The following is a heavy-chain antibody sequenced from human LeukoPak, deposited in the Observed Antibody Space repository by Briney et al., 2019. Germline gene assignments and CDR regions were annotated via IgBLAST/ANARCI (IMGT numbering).Heavy chain of an antibody. CDR2: ISGSGGST. CDR3: ARDLRAPPGY. D-gene: IGHD7-27*01. Sequence: GGSLRLSCAASGFTFSSYAMSWVRQATGKGLEWVSAISGSGGSTYYADSVKGRFTISRDNSKNTLYLQMNSLRAEDTGVYYCARDLRAPPGYWGQGTLVTVSS. J-gene: IGHJ4*02. V-gene: IGHV3-23*01. CDR1: GFTFSSYA.